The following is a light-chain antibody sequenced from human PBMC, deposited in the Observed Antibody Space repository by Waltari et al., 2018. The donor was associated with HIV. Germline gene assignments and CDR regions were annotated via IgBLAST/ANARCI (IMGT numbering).Light chain of an antibody. CDR1: SSTIGIAL. CDR2: NDN. V-gene: IGLV1-44*01. Sequence: QSVLTQPPSASGTPGPRVPISSSRRSSTIGIALVIWSQHLPGTAPKLLIFNDNRRPSGVPERFSGSKSGTSASLAISSLQSEDEAHYYCAAWDASLNGRVFGGGTSLTVL. CDR3: AAWDASLNGRV. J-gene: IGLJ2*01.